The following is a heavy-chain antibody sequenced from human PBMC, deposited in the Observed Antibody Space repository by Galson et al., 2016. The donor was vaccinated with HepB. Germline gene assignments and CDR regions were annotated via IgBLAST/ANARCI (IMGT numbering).Heavy chain of an antibody. Sequence: SLRLSCAASGFIFSNYHMNWVRQPPGKGLEWVACVSARSDYIYYSESMKGRFTISRDHAKNSVYLQMNSLGVEDTAMYYCASEFDLGSGSYPSWGQGTLVSVSS. D-gene: IGHD3-10*01. CDR3: ASEFDLGSGSYPS. V-gene: IGHV3-21*01. J-gene: IGHJ4*02. CDR2: VSARSDYI. CDR1: GFIFSNYH.